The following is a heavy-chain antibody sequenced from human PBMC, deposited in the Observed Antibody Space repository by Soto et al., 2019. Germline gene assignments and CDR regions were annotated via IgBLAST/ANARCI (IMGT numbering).Heavy chain of an antibody. D-gene: IGHD2-2*01. CDR3: ARGRPARY. CDR2: ISYDGSNK. CDR1: GFTFSSYA. J-gene: IGHJ4*02. Sequence: QVQLVESGGGVVQPGRSLRLSCAASGFTFSSYAMHWVRQAPGKGLEWVAVISYDGSNKYYADSVKGRFTISRDNSKNTLYLQMNSLRAEDTAVYYCARGRPARYWGQGTLVTVSS. V-gene: IGHV3-30-3*01.